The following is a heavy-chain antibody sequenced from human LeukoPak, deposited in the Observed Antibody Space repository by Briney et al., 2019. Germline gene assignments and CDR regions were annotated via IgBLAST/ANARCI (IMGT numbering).Heavy chain of an antibody. D-gene: IGHD5-12*01. Sequence: GGSLIISCAACVFTFGDDGISSIRQTPGKGLDWVSGINWNGGSTGYADSVKGRFTISRDNAKNSLYVQMNSLRAEDTALYYCARGATTWGQGTLVTVSS. CDR1: VFTFGDDG. J-gene: IGHJ5*02. CDR3: ARGATT. CDR2: INWNGGST. V-gene: IGHV3-20*04.